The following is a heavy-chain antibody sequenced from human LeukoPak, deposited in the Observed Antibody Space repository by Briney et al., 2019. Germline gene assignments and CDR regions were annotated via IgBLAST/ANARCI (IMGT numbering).Heavy chain of an antibody. CDR2: IYHSGST. Sequence: SETLSLTCTVSGYSISSGYYWGWIRQPPGKGLEWIGSIYHSGSTYYNPSLKSRVTISVDTSKNQFSLTLSSVTAADTAVYYCARVRYYDSSGSRGFFDYWGQGTLVTVSS. J-gene: IGHJ4*02. CDR1: GYSISSGYY. V-gene: IGHV4-38-2*02. CDR3: ARVRYYDSSGSRGFFDY. D-gene: IGHD3-22*01.